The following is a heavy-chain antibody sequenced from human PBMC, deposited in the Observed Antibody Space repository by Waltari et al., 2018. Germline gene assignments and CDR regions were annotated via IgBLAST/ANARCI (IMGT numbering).Heavy chain of an antibody. J-gene: IGHJ4*02. Sequence: QVQLQESGPGLVKPSQTLSLTCTVSGGSLSSGASYWRWSRQPPGKGLEWTGYIYYRGSTYYNPSLKSRVTISVDTSKNQFSLKLSSVTAADTAVYYCARASIAARSVLEFDYWGQGTLVTVSS. CDR2: IYYRGST. D-gene: IGHD6-6*01. CDR3: ARASIAARSVLEFDY. CDR1: GGSLSSGASY. V-gene: IGHV4-30-4*01.